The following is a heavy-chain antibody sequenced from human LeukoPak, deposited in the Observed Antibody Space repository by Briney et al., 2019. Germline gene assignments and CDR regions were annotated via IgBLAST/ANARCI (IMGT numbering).Heavy chain of an antibody. V-gene: IGHV3-33*01. D-gene: IGHD3-10*01. Sequence: PGGSLRLSCAASGFTFNNYGVHWVRQAPGKGLEWVAVIWFDGSYTYYADSVKGRFTISRDNSKNTLYLQMNSLGAEDTAVYYCARGLYYGSGSPIDYWGQGTLVTVSS. CDR2: IWFDGSYT. CDR3: ARGLYYGSGSPIDY. J-gene: IGHJ4*02. CDR1: GFTFNNYG.